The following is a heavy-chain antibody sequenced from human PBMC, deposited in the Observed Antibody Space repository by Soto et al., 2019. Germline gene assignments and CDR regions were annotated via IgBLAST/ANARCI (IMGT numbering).Heavy chain of an antibody. V-gene: IGHV3-48*03. CDR3: ARDPGNYYYYGMDV. D-gene: IGHD6-13*01. CDR2: ISSSGSTI. Sequence: GGSLRLSCAASGFTFSSYEMNWVRQAPGKGLEWVSYISSSGSTIYYADSVKGRFTISRDNAKNSLYLQMNSLRAEDTAVYYCARDPGNYYYYGMDVWGQGTTVTAS. CDR1: GFTFSSYE. J-gene: IGHJ6*02.